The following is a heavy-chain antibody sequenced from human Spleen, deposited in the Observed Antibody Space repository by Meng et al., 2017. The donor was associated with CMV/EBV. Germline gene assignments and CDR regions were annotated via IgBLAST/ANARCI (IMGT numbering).Heavy chain of an antibody. J-gene: IGHJ6*02. CDR2: IYSGGSST. CDR1: GFTFSSYS. Sequence: GESLKISCAASGFTFSSYSMNWVRQAPGKGLEWVSEIYSGGSSTYYADSVKGRFTISRDNSKNTLYLQMTSLRAEDTAIYYCAKEAAPGRGRYYYGMDVWGQGTTVTVSS. V-gene: IGHV3-23*03. CDR3: AKEAAPGRGRYYYGMDV. D-gene: IGHD3-10*01.